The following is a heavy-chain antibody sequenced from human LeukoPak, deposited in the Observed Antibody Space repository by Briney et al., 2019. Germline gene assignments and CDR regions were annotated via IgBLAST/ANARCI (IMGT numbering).Heavy chain of an antibody. D-gene: IGHD2-2*01. CDR1: GGSISSYY. CDR3: ASSVLISQAGVVVPAAMRDYYYYGMDV. V-gene: IGHV4-4*09. J-gene: IGHJ6*02. CDR2: IYTSGST. Sequence: SETLSLTCTVSGGSISSYYWSWIRQPPGKGLEWFGYIYTSGSTNYNPSLKSRVTISVDTSKNQFSLKLSSVTAADTAVYYCASSVLISQAGVVVPAAMRDYYYYGMDVWGQGTTVTVSS.